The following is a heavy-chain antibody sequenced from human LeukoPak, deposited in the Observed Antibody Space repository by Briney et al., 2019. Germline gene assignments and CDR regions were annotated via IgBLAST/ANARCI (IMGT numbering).Heavy chain of an antibody. J-gene: IGHJ4*02. Sequence: SETLSLTCTVSGGSISSSSYYWGWIRQPPGKGLEWIGSIYYSGSTYYNPSLKSRVTISVDTSKNQFSLKLSSVTAADTAVYYCARLEVAMGVFDYWGQGTLVTVSS. CDR3: ARLEVAMGVFDY. V-gene: IGHV4-39*01. D-gene: IGHD5-18*01. CDR2: IYYSGST. CDR1: GGSISSSSYY.